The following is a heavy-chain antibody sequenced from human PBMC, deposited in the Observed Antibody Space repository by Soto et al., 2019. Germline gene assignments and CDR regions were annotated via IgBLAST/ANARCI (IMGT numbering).Heavy chain of an antibody. J-gene: IGHJ6*02. V-gene: IGHV1-69*06. Sequence: QVQLVQSGAEVKKPGSSVKVSCKASGGTFSSYAISWVRQAPGQGLEWMGGLIPIFGTANYAQKFQGRVTITADKSTSTAYMELSSLRSEDTAVYYWASRGYYAGSAYYYYGMDAWGQGTTVTVSS. D-gene: IGHD3-22*01. CDR2: LIPIFGTA. CDR1: GGTFSSYA. CDR3: ASRGYYAGSAYYYYGMDA.